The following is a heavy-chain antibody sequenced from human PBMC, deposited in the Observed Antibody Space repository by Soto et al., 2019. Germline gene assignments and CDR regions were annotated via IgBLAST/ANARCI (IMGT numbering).Heavy chain of an antibody. V-gene: IGHV3-30*02. CDR1: GFTFSSYG. J-gene: IGHJ4*02. CDR3: AKETYSGPLDY. CDR2: IWYDGSNK. D-gene: IGHD2-15*01. Sequence: AGGSLRLSCATSGFTFSSYGIHWVRQAPGKGLEWVGIIWYDGSNKYYADSVKGRFTISRDNSKNTLYLQMNSLRAEDTAVYYCAKETYSGPLDYWGQGTLVTVSS.